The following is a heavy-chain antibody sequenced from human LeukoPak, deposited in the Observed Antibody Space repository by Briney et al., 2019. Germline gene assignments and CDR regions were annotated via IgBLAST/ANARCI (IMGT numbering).Heavy chain of an antibody. CDR3: ARSGYCSSTSCYGAPYYYYGMDV. CDR1: GGSLSSYY. J-gene: IGHJ6*02. CDR2: IYYSGST. Sequence: SETLSLTCTVPGGSLSSYYWSWIRQPPGQGLGWSGYIYYSGSTNYNPSLKSRVTISVDTSKNQFSLKLSSVTAADTAVYYCARSGYCSSTSCYGAPYYYYGMDVWGQGTTVTVSS. V-gene: IGHV4-59*08. D-gene: IGHD2-2*01.